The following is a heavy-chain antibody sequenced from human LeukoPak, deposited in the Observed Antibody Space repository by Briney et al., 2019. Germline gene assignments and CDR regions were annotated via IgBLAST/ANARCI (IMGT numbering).Heavy chain of an antibody. D-gene: IGHD1-1*01. Sequence: GGSLRLSCAASGFTVTSNYMSWVRQAPGKGLEWVSVIYTGGTYYADSVKGRFTISRDNSKNTLYLQMNSLRAEDTAVYYCAKDRERLAYFDYWGQGTLVTVSS. V-gene: IGHV3-66*01. J-gene: IGHJ4*02. CDR3: AKDRERLAYFDY. CDR1: GFTVTSNY. CDR2: IYTGGT.